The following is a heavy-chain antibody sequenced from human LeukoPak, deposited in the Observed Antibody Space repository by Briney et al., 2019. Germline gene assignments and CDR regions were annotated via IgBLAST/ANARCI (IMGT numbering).Heavy chain of an antibody. Sequence: PSETLSLTCTVSGGSISSGSYYWSWIRQPAGKGLEWIGRIYTSGSTNYNPSLKSRVTISVDTSKNQFSLKLSSVTAADTAVYYCVGSWEEQQLVQDFDYWGQGTLVTVSS. CDR2: IYTSGST. V-gene: IGHV4-61*02. CDR1: GGSISSGSYY. D-gene: IGHD6-13*01. J-gene: IGHJ4*02. CDR3: VGSWEEQQLVQDFDY.